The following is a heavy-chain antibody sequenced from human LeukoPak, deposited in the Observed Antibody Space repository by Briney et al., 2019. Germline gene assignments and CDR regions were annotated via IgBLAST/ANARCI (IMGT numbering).Heavy chain of an antibody. CDR3: ARAIVVVPAAIHMDV. V-gene: IGHV1-18*01. CDR1: GYTFTSYD. J-gene: IGHJ6*03. Sequence: RASVKVSCKASGYTFTSYDINWVRQATGQGLEWMGWISAYNGNTNYAQKLQGRVTMTTDTSTSTAYMELRSLRSDDTAVYYCARAIVVVPAAIHMDVWGKGTTVTVSS. CDR2: ISAYNGNT. D-gene: IGHD2-2*01.